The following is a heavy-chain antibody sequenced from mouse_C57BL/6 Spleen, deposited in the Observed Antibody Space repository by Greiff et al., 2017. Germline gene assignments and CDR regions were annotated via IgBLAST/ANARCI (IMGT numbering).Heavy chain of an antibody. J-gene: IGHJ2*01. CDR2: ISDGGSYT. V-gene: IGHV5-4*01. CDR1: GFTFSSYA. D-gene: IGHD4-1*01. Sequence: EVQRVESGGGLVKPGGSLKLSCAASGFTFSSYAMSWVRQTPEKRLEWVATISDGGSYTYYPDNVKGRFTISRDNAKNNLYLQMSHLKSEDTAMYYCARDANWERGYFDYWGQGTTLTVSS. CDR3: ARDANWERGYFDY.